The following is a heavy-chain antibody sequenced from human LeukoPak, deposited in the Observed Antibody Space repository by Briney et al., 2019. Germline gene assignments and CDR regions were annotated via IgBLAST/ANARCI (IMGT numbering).Heavy chain of an antibody. Sequence: SETLSLTCTVSSGSISTSNYYWGWVRQPPGKALEWIGNIFYSGSTYYSPSLKSRVTISVDTPKNQFSLKLSSVTAADTAVYYCARDLDVLLWFGEFLAGGGFDPWGQGTLVTVSS. CDR3: ARDLDVLLWFGEFLAGGGFDP. CDR1: SGSISTSNYY. V-gene: IGHV4-39*07. D-gene: IGHD3-10*01. CDR2: IFYSGST. J-gene: IGHJ5*02.